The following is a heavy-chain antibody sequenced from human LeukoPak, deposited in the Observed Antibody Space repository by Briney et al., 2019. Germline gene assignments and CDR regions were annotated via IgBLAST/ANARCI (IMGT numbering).Heavy chain of an antibody. V-gene: IGHV3-7*01. Sequence: GGSLRLSCAASGFTFSSYWMSWVRQAPGKGLEWVANIKQDGSEKYYVDSVKGRFTISRDNAKNSLYLQMNSLRAEDTAVYYCARDTYNWNYEVGYYYYMDVWGKGTTVTVSS. CDR3: ARDTYNWNYEVGYYYYMDV. J-gene: IGHJ6*03. CDR2: IKQDGSEK. CDR1: GFTFSSYW. D-gene: IGHD1-7*01.